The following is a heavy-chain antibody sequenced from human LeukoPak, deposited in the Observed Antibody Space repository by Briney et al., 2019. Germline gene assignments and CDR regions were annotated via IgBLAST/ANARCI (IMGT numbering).Heavy chain of an antibody. J-gene: IGHJ4*02. V-gene: IGHV1-69*06. CDR3: AITPGLGATNSDY. D-gene: IGHD1-26*01. CDR2: IIPIFGTA. Sequence: SVKVSCKASGGTFSSYAISWVRQAPGQGLEWMGGIIPIFGTAIYAQKFQGRVTMTEDTSTDTAYMELSSLRSEDTAVYYCAITPGLGATNSDYWGQGTLVTVSS. CDR1: GGTFSSYA.